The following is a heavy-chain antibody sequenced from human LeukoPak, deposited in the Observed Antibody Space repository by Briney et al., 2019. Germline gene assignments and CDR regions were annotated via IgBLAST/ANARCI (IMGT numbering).Heavy chain of an antibody. J-gene: IGHJ4*02. CDR3: ARRIEDYYDSSGYYDY. D-gene: IGHD3-22*01. CDR2: IYYSGST. V-gene: IGHV4-34*01. Sequence: SETLSLTCAVYGGSFSGYYWSWIRQPPGKGLEWIGSIYYSGSTYYNPSLKSRVTISVDTSKNQFSLKLSSVTAADTAVYYCARRIEDYYDSSGYYDYWGQGTLVTVSS. CDR1: GGSFSGYY.